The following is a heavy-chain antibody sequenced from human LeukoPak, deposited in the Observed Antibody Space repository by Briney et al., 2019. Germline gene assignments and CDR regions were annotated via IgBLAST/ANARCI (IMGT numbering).Heavy chain of an antibody. CDR1: GFTFSRYW. CDR3: ARSESAAFDI. J-gene: IGHJ3*02. CDR2: IKQDGSEK. V-gene: IGHV3-7*01. Sequence: PGGSLRLSCAASGFTFSRYWMSWVRQAPGKGLEWVANIKQDGSEKYYVDSVKDRFTISRDNAKNSLYLQVNSLRAEDTAVYYCARSESAAFDIWGQGTMVTVSS.